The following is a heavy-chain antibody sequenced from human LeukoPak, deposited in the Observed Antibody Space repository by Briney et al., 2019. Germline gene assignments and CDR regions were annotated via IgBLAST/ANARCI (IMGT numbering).Heavy chain of an antibody. CDR2: INPNSGDT. CDR3: AKVREVGTNIEVVVVDISGAFDM. J-gene: IGHJ3*02. Sequence: ASVKVSCKASGYPFNNYDINWVRQAPGQGLEWMGRINPNSGDTNVAQKFQGRVTLTRDTSISTSYMELSSLRSDDTAVYFCAKVREVGTNIEVVVVDISGAFDMWGQGTKVTVSS. CDR1: GYPFNNYD. V-gene: IGHV1-2*06. D-gene: IGHD2-15*01.